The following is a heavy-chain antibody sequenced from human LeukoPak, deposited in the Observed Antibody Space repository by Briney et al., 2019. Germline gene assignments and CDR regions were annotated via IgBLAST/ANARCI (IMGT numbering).Heavy chain of an antibody. J-gene: IGHJ4*02. V-gene: IGHV3-21*01. Sequence: PGGSLRLSCAASGFTFSSYSMNWVRQAPGKGLEWVSSISSSSSYIYYADSVKGRFTISRDNPRKSLYLQMNSLRADDTAVYYCARDPYFCSGGRCYSNFDYWGQGTLVTVSS. CDR1: GFTFSSYS. CDR3: ARDPYFCSGGRCYSNFDY. D-gene: IGHD2-15*01. CDR2: ISSSSSYI.